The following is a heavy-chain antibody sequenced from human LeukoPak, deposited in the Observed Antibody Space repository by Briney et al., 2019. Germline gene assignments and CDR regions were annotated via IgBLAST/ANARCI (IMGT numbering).Heavy chain of an antibody. D-gene: IGHD1-1*01. J-gene: IGHJ6*02. V-gene: IGHV3-23*01. CDR2: ISGSGGST. CDR1: GFTFSSYA. CDR3: AKEWMGGTTGQYYYYGMDV. Sequence: PGGSLRLSCAASGFTFSSYAMSWVRQGPGKGLEWVSAISGSGGSTYYADSVKGRFTISRDNSKNTLYLQMNSLRAEDTAVYYCAKEWMGGTTGQYYYYGMDVWGQGTTVTVSS.